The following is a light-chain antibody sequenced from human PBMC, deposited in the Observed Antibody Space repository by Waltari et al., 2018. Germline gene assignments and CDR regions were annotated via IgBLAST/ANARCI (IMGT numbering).Light chain of an antibody. V-gene: IGLV2-14*03. J-gene: IGLJ3*02. CDR3: NSYTDTTWV. CDR2: DVS. Sequence: QSVLTQPASVSGSPGQPITISCTGTSRDGGDYYYVSWYQQHPGTAPKVLIDDVSKRPSGVSNRFSGSKSGNTAFLTISGLQPEDEADYYCNSYTDTTWVFGGGTKLTVL. CDR1: SRDGGDYYY.